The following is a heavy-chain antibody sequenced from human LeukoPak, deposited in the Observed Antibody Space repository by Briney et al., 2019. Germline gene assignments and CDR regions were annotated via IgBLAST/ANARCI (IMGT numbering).Heavy chain of an antibody. CDR1: GYTFTSYG. D-gene: IGHD3-16*01. CDR3: ARDYFLGGYNDVFDY. J-gene: IGHJ4*02. Sequence: ASVKVSCKASGYTFTSYGISWVRQAPGQGLEWMGWISTYNGNTYYAQKVQGRVTMTTDTSTSTASMELRSLRSDDTAVYYCARDYFLGGYNDVFDYWGQGTLVTVSS. CDR2: ISTYNGNT. V-gene: IGHV1-18*01.